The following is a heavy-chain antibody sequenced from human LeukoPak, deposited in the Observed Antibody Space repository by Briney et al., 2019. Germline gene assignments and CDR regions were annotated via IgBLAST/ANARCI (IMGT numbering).Heavy chain of an antibody. J-gene: IGHJ5*02. CDR1: GGTFSSYA. Sequence: ASVKVSCKASGGTFSSYAISWVRQAPGQGLEWMGGIIPIFCTANCAQKFQGRVTITADESTSTAYMELSSLRSEDTAVYYCAREEEQWLVRWFDPWGQGTLVTVSS. CDR3: AREEEQWLVRWFDP. V-gene: IGHV1-69*13. CDR2: IIPIFCTA. D-gene: IGHD6-19*01.